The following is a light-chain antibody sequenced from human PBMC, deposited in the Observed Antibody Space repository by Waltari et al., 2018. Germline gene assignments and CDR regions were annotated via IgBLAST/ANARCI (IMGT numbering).Light chain of an antibody. Sequence: DIQMTQSPSFLSASVGDRVIITCRARQNIANYLNWYQQKPGTAPKLLIFAASKLQTGVPSRFSGSGSGTEFTLTISSLQPDDSATYYCQQYNRYPYTFGQGTKLEIK. CDR2: AAS. J-gene: IGKJ2*01. CDR3: QQYNRYPYT. V-gene: IGKV1-5*01. CDR1: QNIANY.